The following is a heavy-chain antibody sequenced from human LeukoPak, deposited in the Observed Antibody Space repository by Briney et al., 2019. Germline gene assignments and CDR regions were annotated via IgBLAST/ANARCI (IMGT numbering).Heavy chain of an antibody. Sequence: GESLKISCKGSGYTFTTYWIAWVRQMPGKGLEWMVIMYPGDSDTRYSPAFQGQVTISADKSLSTAYLRWNSLKTSDSAMYYCARSGSAYGNACGIWGQGTMVTVSS. CDR2: MYPGDSDT. CDR3: ARSGSAYGNACGI. D-gene: IGHD3-22*01. CDR1: GYTFTTYW. V-gene: IGHV5-51*01. J-gene: IGHJ3*02.